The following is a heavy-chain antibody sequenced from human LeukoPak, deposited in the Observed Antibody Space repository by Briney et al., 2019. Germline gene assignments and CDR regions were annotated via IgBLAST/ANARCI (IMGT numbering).Heavy chain of an antibody. CDR1: GGSFSGYY. J-gene: IGHJ5*02. D-gene: IGHD6-13*01. CDR3: ASTGIAAAGTGGP. Sequence: SETLSLTCAVYGGSFSGYYWSWIRQPPGKGLEWIGEINHSGSTNYNPSLKSRVTISVDTSKNQFSLKLSSVTAADPAVYYCASTGIAAAGTGGPWGQGTLVTVSS. CDR2: INHSGST. V-gene: IGHV4-34*01.